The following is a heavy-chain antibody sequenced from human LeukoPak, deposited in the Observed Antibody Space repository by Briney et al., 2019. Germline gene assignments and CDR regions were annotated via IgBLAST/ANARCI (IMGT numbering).Heavy chain of an antibody. V-gene: IGHV3-30*02. CDR2: IRYDGSNK. Sequence: GGSLRLSRAASGFTFSSYGMHWVRQAPGKGLEWVAFIRYDGSNKYYADSVKGRFTISRDNSKNTLYLQMNSLRAEDTAVYYCAKDKVVATGRDLYYFDYWGQGTLVTVSS. CDR1: GFTFSSYG. D-gene: IGHD5-12*01. J-gene: IGHJ4*02. CDR3: AKDKVVATGRDLYYFDY.